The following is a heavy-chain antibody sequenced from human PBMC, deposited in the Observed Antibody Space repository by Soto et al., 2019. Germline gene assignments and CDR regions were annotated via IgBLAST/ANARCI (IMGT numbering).Heavy chain of an antibody. Sequence: GGSLRLSCAASGFIFRTYTMNWVRQAPGKGLEWLSYIGSSGDAYHADSVKGRFTISRDNAKSSLYLQMNSLRDEDTAVYYCARDRDWGFDYWGQGILVTVSS. D-gene: IGHD7-27*01. CDR1: GFIFRTYT. CDR3: ARDRDWGFDY. CDR2: IGSSGDA. J-gene: IGHJ4*02. V-gene: IGHV3-48*02.